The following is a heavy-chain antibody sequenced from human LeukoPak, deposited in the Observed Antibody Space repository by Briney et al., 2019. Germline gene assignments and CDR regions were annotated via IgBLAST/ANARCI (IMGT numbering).Heavy chain of an antibody. Sequence: SETLSLTCAVYGGSFSGYYWSWIRQPPGKGLEWIGEINHSGSTNYNPSLKSRVTISVDTSKNQFSLKLSSVTAADTAVYYCARASGYSYGRDAFDIWGQGTMVTVSS. V-gene: IGHV4-34*01. CDR1: GGSFSGYY. CDR2: INHSGST. J-gene: IGHJ3*02. CDR3: ARASGYSYGRDAFDI. D-gene: IGHD5-18*01.